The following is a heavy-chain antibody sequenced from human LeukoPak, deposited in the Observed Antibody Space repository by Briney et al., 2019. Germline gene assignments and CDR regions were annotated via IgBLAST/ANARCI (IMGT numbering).Heavy chain of an antibody. Sequence: PGGSLRLSCSASGFTFSNYAMHWARQTPGKGLEFVSAISTDGGRTYYADSVKGRFTISRDDSKNTLYLQMNSLKTEDTAVYYCTTSGNPSLIDIWGQGTMVTVSS. CDR3: TTSGNPSLIDI. CDR2: ISTDGGRT. V-gene: IGHV3-64*04. D-gene: IGHD1-26*01. CDR1: GFTFSNYA. J-gene: IGHJ3*02.